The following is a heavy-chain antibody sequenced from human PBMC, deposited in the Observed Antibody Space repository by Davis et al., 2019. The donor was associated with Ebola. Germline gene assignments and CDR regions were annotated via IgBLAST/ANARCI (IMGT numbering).Heavy chain of an antibody. CDR3: ARDTGYYYGPEP. V-gene: IGHV4-34*01. J-gene: IGHJ5*02. Sequence: SETLSLTCAVYGGSFSGYYWSWIRQPPGKGLEWIGEINHSGSTNYSPSLKSRVTISVDTSKNQFSLKLSSVTAADTAVYYCARDTGYYYGPEPWGQGTLVTVSS. CDR1: GGSFSGYY. CDR2: INHSGST. D-gene: IGHD3-10*01.